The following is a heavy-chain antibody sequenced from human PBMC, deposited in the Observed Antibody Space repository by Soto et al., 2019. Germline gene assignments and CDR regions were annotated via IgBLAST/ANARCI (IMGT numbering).Heavy chain of an antibody. D-gene: IGHD5-12*01. CDR3: ARSDIVATIFDY. Sequence: SETLSLTCTVSGGSISSYYWSWIRQPPGKGLEWIGYIYYSGSTYYNPSLKSRVTISVDTSKNQFSLKLSSVTAADTAVYYCARSDIVATIFDYWGQGTLVTVSS. V-gene: IGHV4-59*08. CDR1: GGSISSYY. CDR2: IYYSGST. J-gene: IGHJ4*02.